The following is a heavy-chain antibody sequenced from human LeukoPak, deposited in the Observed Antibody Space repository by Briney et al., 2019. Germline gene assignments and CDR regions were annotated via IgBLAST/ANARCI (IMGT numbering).Heavy chain of an antibody. CDR1: GGSISSSSYF. CDR2: NSGST. Sequence: RSSETLSLTCTVSGGSISSSSYFWGWIRQPPGKGLEWIGSNSGSTYYNPSLKSRVTISVDTSKNQFSLKLSSVTAADTAVYYCASPGYSYGISFDYWGQGTLVTVSS. D-gene: IGHD5-18*01. J-gene: IGHJ4*02. CDR3: ASPGYSYGISFDY. V-gene: IGHV4-39*01.